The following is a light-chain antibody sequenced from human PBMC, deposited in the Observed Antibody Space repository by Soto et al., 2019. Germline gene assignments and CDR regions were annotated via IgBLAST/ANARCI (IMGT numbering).Light chain of an antibody. CDR2: GAS. CDR1: QSVSSN. V-gene: IGKV3-15*01. Sequence: EIVMTHSPAPLSVSPGERATLSCRASQSVSSNLAWYQQKPGQAPRLLIYGASTRATGIPARFSGSGSGTEFTLTISSLQSEDFAVYYCQQYNNWPGFGQGTKVDIK. CDR3: QQYNNWPG. J-gene: IGKJ1*01.